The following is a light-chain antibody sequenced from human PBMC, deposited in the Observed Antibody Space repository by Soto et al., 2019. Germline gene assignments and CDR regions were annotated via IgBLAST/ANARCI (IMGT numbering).Light chain of an antibody. J-gene: IGKJ5*01. CDR1: QSVNSH. Sequence: EIVLTQSPGTLSLSPGERATLSCRAGQSVNSHLAWYQQKTGQAPRLLIYGASTRATGIPDRFSGSGSGTDFTLTISRLEPEDFAVYYCQQYGSSPPGTFGQGTRLEIK. CDR3: QQYGSSPPGT. V-gene: IGKV3-20*01. CDR2: GAS.